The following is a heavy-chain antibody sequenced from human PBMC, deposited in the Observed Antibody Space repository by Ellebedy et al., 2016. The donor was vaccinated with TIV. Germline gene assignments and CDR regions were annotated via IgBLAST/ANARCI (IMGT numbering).Heavy chain of an antibody. D-gene: IGHD6-19*01. Sequence: GGSLRLSCAASGFTVSSDYMSWVRQAPGRGLEWVSTIYSSGGTYYAGSVKGRFTISRDNAKNSLYLQMNSLRAEDTAVYYCAIDSSGWYGDVDYWGHGTLVTVSS. CDR3: AIDSSGWYGDVDY. J-gene: IGHJ4*01. V-gene: IGHV3-53*01. CDR1: GFTVSSDY. CDR2: IYSSGGT.